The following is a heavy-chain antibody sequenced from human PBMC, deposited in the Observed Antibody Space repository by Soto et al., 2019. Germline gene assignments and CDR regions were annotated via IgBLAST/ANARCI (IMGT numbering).Heavy chain of an antibody. CDR3: ARGPRAPTTVNTYRYYYGMDV. V-gene: IGHV4-59*01. J-gene: IGHJ6*02. CDR2: IYYSGST. CDR1: GGSISSYY. D-gene: IGHD4-17*01. Sequence: SETLSLTCTVSGGSISSYYWSWIRQPPGKGLEWIGYIYYSGSTNYNPSLKSRVTISVDTSKNQFSLKLSSVTAADTAVYYCARGPRAPTTVNTYRYYYGMDVWGQGTTVTVSS.